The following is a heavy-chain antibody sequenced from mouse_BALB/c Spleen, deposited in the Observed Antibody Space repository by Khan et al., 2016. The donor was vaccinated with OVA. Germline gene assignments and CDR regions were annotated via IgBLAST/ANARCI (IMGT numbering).Heavy chain of an antibody. CDR1: GYTFTDYS. CDR3: ARSGSYDGFDY. CDR2: INTETGEP. J-gene: IGHJ2*01. Sequence: QIQLVQSGPELKKPGETVKISCKASGYTFTDYSMHWVKQAPGKGLKWMGWINTETGEPTYADDFKGRFAFSLETSASTAYLQINNLKNEATATYFCARSGSYDGFDYWGQGTTLPVSS. D-gene: IGHD2-12*01. V-gene: IGHV9-2-1*01.